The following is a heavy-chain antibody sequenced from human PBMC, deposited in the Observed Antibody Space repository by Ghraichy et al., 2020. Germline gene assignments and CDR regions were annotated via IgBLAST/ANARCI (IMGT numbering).Heavy chain of an antibody. V-gene: IGHV3-15*01. CDR3: TTDRDYDSSGYWY. CDR2: IKSKTDGGTT. J-gene: IGHJ4*02. Sequence: GGSLRLSCAASGFTFSNAWMSWVRQAPGKGLEWVGRIKSKTDGGTTDYAAPVKGRFTISRDDSKNTLYLQMNSLKTEDTAVYYCTTDRDYDSSGYWYWGQGTLVTVSS. CDR1: GFTFSNAW. D-gene: IGHD3-22*01.